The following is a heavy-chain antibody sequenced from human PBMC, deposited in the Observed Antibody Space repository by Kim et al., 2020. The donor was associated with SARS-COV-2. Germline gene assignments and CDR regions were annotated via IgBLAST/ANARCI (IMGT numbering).Heavy chain of an antibody. V-gene: IGHV3-15*01. CDR3: TTLLRYFDWLAVKYYYYGMDV. CDR2: IKSKTDGGTT. Sequence: GGSLRLSCAASGFTFSNAWMGWVRQAPGKGLEWVGRIKSKTDGGTTDYAAPVKGRFTISRDDSKNTLYLQMNSLKTEDTAVYYCTTLLRYFDWLAVKYYYYGMDVWGQGTTVTVSS. J-gene: IGHJ6*02. CDR1: GFTFSNAW. D-gene: IGHD3-9*01.